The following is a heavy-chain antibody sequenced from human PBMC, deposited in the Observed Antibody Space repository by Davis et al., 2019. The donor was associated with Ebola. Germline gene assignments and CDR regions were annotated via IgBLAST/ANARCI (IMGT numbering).Heavy chain of an antibody. CDR1: AFTFSGSA. CDR2: IRSKANSYAT. V-gene: IGHV3-73*01. D-gene: IGHD1-1*01. Sequence: SCAASAFTFSGSAMHWVRQTSGKGLEWVGRIRSKANSYATAYAASVKGRFTISRDDSKNTAYLQMNSLKTEDTAVYYCTINGQLNAFDYWGQGTLVTVSS. J-gene: IGHJ4*02. CDR3: TINGQLNAFDY.